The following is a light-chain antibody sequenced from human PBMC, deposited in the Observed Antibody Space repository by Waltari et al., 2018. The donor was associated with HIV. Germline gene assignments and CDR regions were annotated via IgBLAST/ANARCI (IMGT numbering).Light chain of an antibody. CDR2: QAS. CDR1: QRMSMY. CDR3: QQYYTYPWT. V-gene: IGKV1-5*03. Sequence: DIQMTQAPSTLSAFVGDRGTSTCRARQRMSMYWDWYQQKTGKAPKLLISQASDLDSGVPSRFSGSGSETAFTLTISSLQPDDFAVYYCQQYYTYPWTFGQGTKVEIK. J-gene: IGKJ1*01.